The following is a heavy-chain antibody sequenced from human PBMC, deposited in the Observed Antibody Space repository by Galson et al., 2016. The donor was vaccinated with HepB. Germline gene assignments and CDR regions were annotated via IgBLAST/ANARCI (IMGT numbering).Heavy chain of an antibody. V-gene: IGHV2-26*01. CDR3: ARTLWFGELLPYGMDV. CDR2: IFSNDEN. CDR1: GFSLSNARMG. D-gene: IGHD3-10*01. Sequence: PALVKPTQTLTLTCTVSGFSLSNARMGVSWIRQPPGKALEWLAHIFSNDENSYSTSLKSRLTISKDTSKSQVVLTMTNMDPVDTATYYCARTLWFGELLPYGMDVWGQGTTVTVSS. J-gene: IGHJ6*02.